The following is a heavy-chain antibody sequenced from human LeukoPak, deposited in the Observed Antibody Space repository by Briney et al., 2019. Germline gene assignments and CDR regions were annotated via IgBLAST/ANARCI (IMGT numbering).Heavy chain of an antibody. CDR3: ARDDGTARHIDY. Sequence: SETLSLTCTVSGGSISSSSYYWGWIRQPPGKGLEWIGYIYYSGSTNYNPSLKSRVTISVDTSKNQFSLKLSSVTAADTAVYYCARDDGTARHIDYWGQGTLVTVSS. CDR1: GGSISSSSYY. D-gene: IGHD1-1*01. CDR2: IYYSGST. V-gene: IGHV4-61*01. J-gene: IGHJ4*02.